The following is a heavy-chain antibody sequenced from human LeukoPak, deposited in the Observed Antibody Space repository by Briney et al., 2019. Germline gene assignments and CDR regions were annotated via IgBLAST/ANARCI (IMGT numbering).Heavy chain of an antibody. V-gene: IGHV3-11*01. Sequence: PGGSLRLSCAASGFTFSDYYMSWLRQAPGKGLEWVSYISSSGSSIYYADSVKGRFTISRDNAKKSLFLQMNSLRAEDTVVYYCARDYGDLYSGYDYHDAFDIWGQGTMVTVSS. D-gene: IGHD5-12*01. CDR2: ISSSGSSI. CDR1: GFTFSDYY. J-gene: IGHJ3*02. CDR3: ARDYGDLYSGYDYHDAFDI.